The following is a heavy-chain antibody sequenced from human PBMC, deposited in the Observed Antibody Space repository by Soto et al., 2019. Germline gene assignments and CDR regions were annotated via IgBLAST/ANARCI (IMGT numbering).Heavy chain of an antibody. V-gene: IGHV3-23*01. CDR1: GIDFSNYA. CDR3: AKDGNWLDVFLDL. D-gene: IGHD6-19*01. J-gene: IGHJ4*02. Sequence: LRLSCVVSGIDFSNYAMTWVRQAPGKGLEWVAISSTSGRSTYHADSVRGRFTISRDNSKNTLYLHMTNLRAEDTAVYYCAKDGNWLDVFLDLWGQGTPVTVSS. CDR2: SSTSGRST.